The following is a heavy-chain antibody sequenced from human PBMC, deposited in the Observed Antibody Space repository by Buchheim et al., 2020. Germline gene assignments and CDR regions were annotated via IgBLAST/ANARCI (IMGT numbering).Heavy chain of an antibody. CDR1: GFTFSSYG. CDR2: IWYDGSNK. V-gene: IGHV3-33*01. Sequence: QVQLVESGGGVVQPGRSLRLSCAASGFTFSSYGMHWVRQAPGKGLEWVAVIWYDGSNKYYADSVTGRFTIYREHSKTTLYLQMNSLRAEDTAVYYCARIDFDYWGQGTL. D-gene: IGHD3-22*01. CDR3: ARIDFDY. J-gene: IGHJ4*02.